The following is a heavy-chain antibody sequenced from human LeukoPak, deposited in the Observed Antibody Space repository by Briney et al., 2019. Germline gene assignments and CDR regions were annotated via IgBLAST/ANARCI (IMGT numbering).Heavy chain of an antibody. CDR3: ARAGSFWHYVY. CDR2: IKQDGSEK. D-gene: IGHD1-7*01. CDR1: GFTFSGFW. Sequence: AGGSLRLSCAASGFTFSGFWMSWVRQTPGKGLEWVANIKQDGSEKYYVDSVKGRFTISRGNAKNSLSLQMNGLRVEDTAVYYCARAGSFWHYVYWGQGTLVTVSS. V-gene: IGHV3-7*01. J-gene: IGHJ4*02.